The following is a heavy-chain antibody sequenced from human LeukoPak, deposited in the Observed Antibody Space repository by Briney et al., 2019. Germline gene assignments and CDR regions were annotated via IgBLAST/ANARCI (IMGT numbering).Heavy chain of an antibody. Sequence: GGSLRLSCAASGFTVSSNYMSWVRQAPGKGLEWVSVIYSGGSTYYADSVKGRFTISRDNSKNTLYLQMNSLRAEDTAVYYCARDSLGMGWFDPWGQGTLVTVSS. J-gene: IGHJ5*02. CDR2: IYSGGST. CDR3: ARDSLGMGWFDP. D-gene: IGHD7-27*01. CDR1: GFTVSSNY. V-gene: IGHV3-53*01.